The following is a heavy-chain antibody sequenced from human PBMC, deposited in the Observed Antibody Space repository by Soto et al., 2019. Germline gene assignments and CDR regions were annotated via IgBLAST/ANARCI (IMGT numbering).Heavy chain of an antibody. Sequence: PGGSLRLSCAASGFTVNGNYMSWVRQAPGKGLEWVSIIYSGGSTYYADSVKGRFTISRDNSKNTLYLQMNNLRAEDTAVYYCAASGNYYTFGRWGQETLVAVSS. D-gene: IGHD1-26*01. CDR3: AASGNYYTFGR. V-gene: IGHV3-53*01. CDR2: IYSGGST. CDR1: GFTVNGNY. J-gene: IGHJ4*02.